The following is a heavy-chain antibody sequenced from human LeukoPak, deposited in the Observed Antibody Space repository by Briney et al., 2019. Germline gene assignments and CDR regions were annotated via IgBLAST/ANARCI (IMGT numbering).Heavy chain of an antibody. J-gene: IGHJ3*02. CDR3: ASLYYDYVWGSYRYEDAFDI. Sequence: ASVKVSCKASGYTFTSYYMHWVRQAPGQGLEWMGIINPRGGSTSYAQKFQGRVTMTRDTSTSTVYMELSSLRSEDTAVYYCASLYYDYVWGSYRYEDAFDIWGQGTMVTVSS. V-gene: IGHV1-46*01. CDR1: GYTFTSYY. D-gene: IGHD3-16*02. CDR2: INPRGGST.